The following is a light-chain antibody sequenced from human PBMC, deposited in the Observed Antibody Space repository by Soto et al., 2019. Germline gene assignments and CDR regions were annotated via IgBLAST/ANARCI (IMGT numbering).Light chain of an antibody. CDR1: QAVSTW. CDR2: AAS. Sequence: DMQMTQSPSSVSASVGYTVTITCRSSQAVSTWLAWYQQKPGGAPKLLIYAASTLQSGVPSRFSGSGSGTDFTLTIRSLQHEDFATYYCQQGASFPRTFGGGTKVDIK. V-gene: IGKV1-12*01. J-gene: IGKJ4*01. CDR3: QQGASFPRT.